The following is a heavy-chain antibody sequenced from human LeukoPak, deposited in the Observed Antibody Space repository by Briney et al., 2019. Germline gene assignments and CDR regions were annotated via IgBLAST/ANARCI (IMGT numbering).Heavy chain of an antibody. D-gene: IGHD3-22*01. CDR1: GFTFSSYA. J-gene: IGHJ5*02. V-gene: IGHV3-23*01. CDR3: AKGYDSRGYSAAWFDL. CDR2: ISGSGGST. Sequence: QPGGSLRLSCAASGFTFSSYAMGWVRQAPGKGLEWVSAISGSGGSTYYADSVKGRFTISRDNSKNTLYLQMHSLRAEDTAVYYCAKGYDSRGYSAAWFDLWGQGTLVTVSS.